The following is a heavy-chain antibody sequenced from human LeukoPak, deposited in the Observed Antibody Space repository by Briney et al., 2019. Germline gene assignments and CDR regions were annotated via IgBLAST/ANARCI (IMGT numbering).Heavy chain of an antibody. CDR1: GGSFSGYY. CDR3: ARKEITIFGVVTSP. V-gene: IGHV4-34*01. D-gene: IGHD3-3*01. CDR2: INHIGST. J-gene: IGHJ5*02. Sequence: PSESQSLTCAVYGGSFSGYYWSWIRQPPGRGLEWIGEINHIGSTNHSPSHKSLLTISEDTSKNQFSLKLSSVTAADTAVYYCARKEITIFGVVTSPWGRGTVFTVSS.